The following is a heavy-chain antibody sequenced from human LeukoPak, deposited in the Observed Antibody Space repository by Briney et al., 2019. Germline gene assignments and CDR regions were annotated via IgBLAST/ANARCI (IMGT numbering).Heavy chain of an antibody. V-gene: IGHV4-31*03. CDR3: ARGTVEEYYFYYMDV. Sequence: SETLSLTCTVSGGGVTTGGHFWSWLRQHPGKGLEWIGDTYYRGSSYYNPSLETRVTISLDTSKNQVSLNLGSVTAADTAVYYCARGTVEEYYFYYMDVWGKGATVTVS. CDR2: TYYRGSS. J-gene: IGHJ6*03. D-gene: IGHD6-19*01. CDR1: GGGVTTGGHF.